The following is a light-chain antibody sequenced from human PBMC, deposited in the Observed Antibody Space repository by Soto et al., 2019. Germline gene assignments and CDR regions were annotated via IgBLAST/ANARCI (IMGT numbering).Light chain of an antibody. CDR1: QSISSW. Sequence: DIPMTQSPSTLSASVGDRVTITCRASQSISSWLAWYQQKPGKAPKVLIYDASSLESGVPSRFSGSGSGTEFTLTISGLQPDDFATYYCQQYKSYPLTFGGGTKVEIK. CDR3: QQYKSYPLT. J-gene: IGKJ4*01. V-gene: IGKV1-5*01. CDR2: DAS.